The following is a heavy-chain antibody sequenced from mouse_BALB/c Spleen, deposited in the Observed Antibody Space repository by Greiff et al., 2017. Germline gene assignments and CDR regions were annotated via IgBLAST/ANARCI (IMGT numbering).Heavy chain of an antibody. J-gene: IGHJ3*01. D-gene: IGHD2-10*02. Sequence: EVQLQESGAELVRSGASVKLSCTASGFNIKDYYMHWVKQRPEQGLEWIGWIDPENGDTEYAPKFQGKATMTADTSSNTAYLQLSSLTSEDTAVYYCNGEYGSAYWGQGTLVTVSA. CDR2: IDPENGDT. V-gene: IGHV14-4*02. CDR3: NGEYGSAY. CDR1: GFNIKDYY.